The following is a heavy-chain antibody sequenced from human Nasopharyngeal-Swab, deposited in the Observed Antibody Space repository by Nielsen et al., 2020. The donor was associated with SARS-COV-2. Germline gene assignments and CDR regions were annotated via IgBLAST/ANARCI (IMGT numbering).Heavy chain of an antibody. CDR1: GFTSSSYS. CDR2: ISSSSSTI. CDR3: AGYCSSTSCSRNYYYYYMDV. J-gene: IGHJ6*03. V-gene: IGHV3-48*04. D-gene: IGHD2-2*01. Sequence: GESLKISCAASGFTSSSYSMNWVRQAPGKGLEWVSYISSSSSTIYYADSVKGRFTISRDNAKNSLYLQMNSLRAEDTAVYYCAGYCSSTSCSRNYYYYYMDVWGKGTTVTVSS.